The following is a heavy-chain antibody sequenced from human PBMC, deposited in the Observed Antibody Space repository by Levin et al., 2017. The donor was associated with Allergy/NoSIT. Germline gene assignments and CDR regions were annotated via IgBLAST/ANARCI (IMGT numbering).Heavy chain of an antibody. CDR3: AKEERDYSSGRRTLDY. J-gene: IGHJ4*02. CDR1: GFTFSTYG. D-gene: IGHD6-19*01. V-gene: IGHV3-30*18. CDR2: ISYDGSNK. Sequence: QSGGSLRLSCAASGFTFSTYGMHWVRQAPGKGLEWVAVISYDGSNKYYADSVKGRFTISRDNSKNTLYLQMNSLRAEDTAVYYCAKEERDYSSGRRTLDYWGQGTLVTVSS.